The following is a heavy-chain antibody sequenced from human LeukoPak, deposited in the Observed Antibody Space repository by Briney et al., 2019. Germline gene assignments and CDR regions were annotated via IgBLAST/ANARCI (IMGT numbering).Heavy chain of an antibody. CDR3: ARERLGYYDRSGLDY. Sequence: SETLSLTCTVSGGSISSYYWNWIRQPPGKGLEWIGYIYYSGSTNYNPSLKSRVTTSVDTPKNQFSLKLSSVTAADTAVYYCARERLGYYDRSGLDYWGQGTLVTVSS. D-gene: IGHD3-22*01. CDR1: GGSISSYY. CDR2: IYYSGST. J-gene: IGHJ4*02. V-gene: IGHV4-59*01.